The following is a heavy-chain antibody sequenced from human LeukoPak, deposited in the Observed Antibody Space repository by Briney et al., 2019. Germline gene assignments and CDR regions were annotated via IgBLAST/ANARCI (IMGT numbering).Heavy chain of an antibody. CDR2: ITSSSNSI. Sequence: PVGSLRLSCAASGFTFSAYNMNWVRQAPGKGLEWVSFITSSSNSIYYADSVKGRFTISRDNAMNSLYLQMNSLRADDTAVYYCAREKGGTYPDFWGQGTLVTVSS. D-gene: IGHD1-26*01. V-gene: IGHV3-48*01. CDR1: GFTFSAYN. CDR3: AREKGGTYPDF. J-gene: IGHJ4*02.